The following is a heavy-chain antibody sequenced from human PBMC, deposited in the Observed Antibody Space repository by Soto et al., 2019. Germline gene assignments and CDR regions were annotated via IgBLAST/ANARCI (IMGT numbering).Heavy chain of an antibody. Sequence: SETLSLTCTVSGDSISSSTYFWGWVRQPPGKGLEWIGSIYYSGSTYYNPSLKSRVTISVDTSKNHFSLKLSSVTAEDTAVYYCAKVKEGASDYWGQETLVTVSS. CDR2: IYYSGST. CDR3: AKVKEGASDY. D-gene: IGHD1-26*01. CDR1: GDSISSSTYF. V-gene: IGHV4-39*02. J-gene: IGHJ4*02.